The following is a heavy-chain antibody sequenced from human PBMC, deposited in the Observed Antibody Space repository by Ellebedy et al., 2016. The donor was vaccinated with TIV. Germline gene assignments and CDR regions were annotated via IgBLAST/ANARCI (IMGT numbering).Heavy chain of an antibody. CDR1: GFGFTNSA. D-gene: IGHD3-9*01. V-gene: IGHV1-58*01. CDR2: IVVGSGNT. J-gene: IGHJ3*02. Sequence: SVKVSCXASGFGFTNSAVQWVRQARGQRLEWIGWIVVGSGNTNYAQKFQERVTISRDMATGTGYMELSSLRSEDTAVYYCAAGDYSILTGTDAFHIWGQGTMVIVSS. CDR3: AAGDYSILTGTDAFHI.